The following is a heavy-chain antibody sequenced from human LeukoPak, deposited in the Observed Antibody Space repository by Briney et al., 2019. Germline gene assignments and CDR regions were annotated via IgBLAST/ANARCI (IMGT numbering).Heavy chain of an antibody. CDR1: GFTFNTYW. V-gene: IGHV3-7*01. CDR3: ARVPPYCRGSSCYVKGISYFFDY. CDR2: IKEDGSYK. J-gene: IGHJ4*02. D-gene: IGHD2-2*01. Sequence: GGSLRLSCAASGFTFNTYWMSWVRQTPGKGLEWVANIKEDGSYKYYVDSVKGRFTVSRDNAKNSLYLLMNSLKAEDTAVYYCARVPPYCRGSSCYVKGISYFFDYWGPGTMVTVSS.